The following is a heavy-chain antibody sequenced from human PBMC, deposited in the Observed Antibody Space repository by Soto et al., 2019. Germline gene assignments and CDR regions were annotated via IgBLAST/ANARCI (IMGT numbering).Heavy chain of an antibody. J-gene: IGHJ3*02. CDR1: GFTFSNFA. V-gene: IGHV3-30*03. Sequence: QVQLVESGGGVVQPGGSLRLSCAASGFTFSNFAMHWVRQSPGKGLEWLAFISYDGTDKFYADSVKGRFTISRDNSKNTLYLQMNGLRPXDXXXXXXXXXXXXXXMXGQGTMVTVSS. CDR3: XXXXXXXXM. CDR2: ISYDGTDK.